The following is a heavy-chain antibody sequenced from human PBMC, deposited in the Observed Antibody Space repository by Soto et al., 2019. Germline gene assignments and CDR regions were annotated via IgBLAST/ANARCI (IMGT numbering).Heavy chain of an antibody. CDR3: ARVTRGDYYYFDY. V-gene: IGHV3-7*03. CDR1: GFTFSSYW. CDR2: IKQDGSEK. D-gene: IGHD4-17*01. J-gene: IGHJ4*02. Sequence: RLSCAASGFTFSSYWMSWVRQAPGKGLEWVANIKQDGSEKYYVDSVKGRFTISRDNAKNSLYLQMNSLRAEGTAVYYCARVTRGDYYYFDYWGQGTLVTVSS.